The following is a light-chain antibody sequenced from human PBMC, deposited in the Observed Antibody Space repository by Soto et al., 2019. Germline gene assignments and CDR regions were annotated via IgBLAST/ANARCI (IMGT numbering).Light chain of an antibody. CDR1: SSDVGSYRL. Sequence: QSALTQPASVSASPGEPITISCTGTSSDVGSYRLVSWYQQHPGKAPKLIIYEDDERHSGVSNRFSGSKSGNTASLTISGLQAEDEADYYCSSYAGRSTFVVFGGGTKLPVL. V-gene: IGLV2-23*01. CDR3: SSYAGRSTFVV. J-gene: IGLJ2*01. CDR2: EDD.